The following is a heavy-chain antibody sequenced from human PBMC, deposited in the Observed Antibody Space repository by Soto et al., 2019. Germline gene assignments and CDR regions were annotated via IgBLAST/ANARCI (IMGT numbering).Heavy chain of an antibody. J-gene: IGHJ4*02. Sequence: EVQLVESGGGLVRPGGSLRLSCAGSGFTFSNAWMNWVRQAPGKGLEWVGRIKSKTTGGTTDYAAPVKGRFSISRDDSINTVYLQMNSLKTEDTAVYYCRAAAYWGQGTLVIVSS. CDR2: IKSKTTGGTT. V-gene: IGHV3-15*07. D-gene: IGHD2-2*01. CDR3: RAAAY. CDR1: GFTFSNAW.